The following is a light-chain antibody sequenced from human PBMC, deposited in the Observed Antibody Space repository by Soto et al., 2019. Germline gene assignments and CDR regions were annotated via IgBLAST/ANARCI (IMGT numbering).Light chain of an antibody. CDR1: QSVRAY. CDR3: QQYHIYSGT. J-gene: IGKJ1*01. CDR2: DAS. V-gene: IGKV3-11*01. Sequence: IVLTQSPDTLSLSPGERATLSCRASQSVRAYLAWYQQKPGQAPRLLIYDASNRATGIPARFSGSGSGTDFTLTINSLQPDDFATYYCQQYHIYSGTFGQGTKVDIK.